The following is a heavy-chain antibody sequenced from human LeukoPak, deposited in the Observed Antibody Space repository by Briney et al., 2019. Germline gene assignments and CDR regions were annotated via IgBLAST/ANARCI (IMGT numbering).Heavy chain of an antibody. CDR1: GFMFSSYG. V-gene: IGHV3-74*01. D-gene: IGHD2-2*01. J-gene: IGHJ4*02. CDR3: VREGLECSGSSCQRAAFDY. Sequence: GGSLRLSCAASGFMFSSYGMHWVRQVPGKGLVWVARIKGDGSSTRHADSMKGRFTISRDSAKNTLYLQMNSLRDEDTAVYYCVREGLECSGSSCQRAAFDYWGQGTLVTVSS. CDR2: IKGDGSST.